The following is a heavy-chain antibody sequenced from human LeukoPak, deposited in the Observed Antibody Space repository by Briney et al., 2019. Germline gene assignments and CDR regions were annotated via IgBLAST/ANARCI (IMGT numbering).Heavy chain of an antibody. CDR1: GYTFTGYY. CDR3: ARDHAVAGIGDY. CDR2: INPNSGGT. J-gene: IGHJ4*02. V-gene: IGHV1-2*02. Sequence: ASVKVSCKASGYTFTGYYMHWVRQAPGQGLEWMGWINPNSGGTNYAQKFQGRVTMTTDTSTSTAYMELRSLRSDDTAVYYCARDHAVAGIGDYWGQGTLVTVSS. D-gene: IGHD6-19*01.